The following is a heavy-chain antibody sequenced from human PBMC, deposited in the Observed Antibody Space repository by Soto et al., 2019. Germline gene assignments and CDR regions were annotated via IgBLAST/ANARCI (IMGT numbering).Heavy chain of an antibody. J-gene: IGHJ4*02. V-gene: IGHV4-59*01. D-gene: IGHD1-26*01. CDR3: ARPRVGANILDY. CDR1: GDSISNYC. CDR2: ISYTGDT. Sequence: SETLSLTCTVSGDSISNYCWTWIRQPPGKGLEWIGFISYTGDTKYNPSLKSRGTISVDTSKNQFSLKLTSVTTADAAVYYCARPRVGANILDYWGQGTLVTSPQ.